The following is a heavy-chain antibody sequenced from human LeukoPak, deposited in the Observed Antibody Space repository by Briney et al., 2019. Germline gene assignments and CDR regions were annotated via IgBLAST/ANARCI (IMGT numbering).Heavy chain of an antibody. V-gene: IGHV3-7*01. Sequence: GGSLRLSCAASGFTFSSYWMSWVRQAPGKGLEWVANIKHDGSEKYYVDSVKGRFTISRDNAKSSLYQQMNNLRVEDTAVYYCARITWSLGAFDIWGQGTTVTVPS. CDR1: GFTFSSYW. CDR2: IKHDGSEK. CDR3: ARITWSLGAFDI. J-gene: IGHJ3*02. D-gene: IGHD3-16*01.